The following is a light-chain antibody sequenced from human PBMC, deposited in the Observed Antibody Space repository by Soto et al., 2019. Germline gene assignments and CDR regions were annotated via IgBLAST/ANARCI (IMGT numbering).Light chain of an antibody. V-gene: IGLV1-51*01. J-gene: IGLJ2*01. CDR2: DND. Sequence: QSVLTQPPSVSAAPGQKVTISCSGSSSNIGNNYVSWYQQLPGTAPKLLIYDNDKRPPGIPDRFSGSKSGTSATLGVTGLQTGDEADYYCATWDSSLSAGVFGGGTKVTVL. CDR1: SSNIGNNY. CDR3: ATWDSSLSAGV.